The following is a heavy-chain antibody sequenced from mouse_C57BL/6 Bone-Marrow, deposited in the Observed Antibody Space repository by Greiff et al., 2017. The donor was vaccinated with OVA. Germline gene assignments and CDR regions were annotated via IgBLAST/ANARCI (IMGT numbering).Heavy chain of an antibody. J-gene: IGHJ2*01. CDR2: IDPNSGGT. V-gene: IGHV1-72*01. CDR3: ARDGNYYFDY. CDR1: GYTFTSYW. Sequence: VQLQQPGAELVKPGASVKLSCKASGYTFTSYWMHWVKQRPGRGLGWIGRIDPNSGGTKYNEKFKSKATLTVDKTSSTAYMQLSSLTSEDSAVYYCARDGNYYFDYWGQGTTLTVSS. D-gene: IGHD2-1*01.